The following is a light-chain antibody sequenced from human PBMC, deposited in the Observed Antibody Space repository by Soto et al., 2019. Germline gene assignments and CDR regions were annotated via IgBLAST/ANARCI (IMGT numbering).Light chain of an antibody. Sequence: VMTQSPLSLSVTPGEPASISCRSSQSLFDSDDGNTYLDWYLQTPGQSPQLLIQIVSSRASGVPDRFSGSGSGTDFTLKISRVEAEDVGIYYCIQRVALPCTFGHGTKVETK. CDR1: QSLFDSDDGNTY. CDR2: IVS. V-gene: IGKV2-40*01. J-gene: IGKJ1*01. CDR3: IQRVALPCT.